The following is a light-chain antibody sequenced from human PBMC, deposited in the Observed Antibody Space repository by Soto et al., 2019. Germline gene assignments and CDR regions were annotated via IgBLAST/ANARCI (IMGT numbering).Light chain of an antibody. CDR1: SSDVGGYNY. J-gene: IGLJ3*02. V-gene: IGLV2-8*01. CDR3: SSFAGSNNLRM. Sequence: QSVLTQPPPASGSPGQSVTISCTGTSSDVGGYNYVSWYQQHPGKAPKLMIYEVNKRPSGVPDRFSGSKSGNTASLTVSGLQTEDEADYYCSSFAGSNNLRMFGGGTKLTVL. CDR2: EVN.